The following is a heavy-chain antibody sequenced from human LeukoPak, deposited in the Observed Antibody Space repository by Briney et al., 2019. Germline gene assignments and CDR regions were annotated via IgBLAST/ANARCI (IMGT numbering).Heavy chain of an antibody. J-gene: IGHJ6*02. V-gene: IGHV5-51*01. CDR3: ARRVSLNGMDV. Sequence: GESLKISCKGSGYSFTSYWIAWVRQMPGKGLERMGIIFPADSDTRYSPSFQGQVTISADKSISTAYLQWSSLKASDTAMYYCARRVSLNGMDVWGQGTTVTVSS. CDR2: IFPADSDT. D-gene: IGHD5/OR15-5a*01. CDR1: GYSFTSYW.